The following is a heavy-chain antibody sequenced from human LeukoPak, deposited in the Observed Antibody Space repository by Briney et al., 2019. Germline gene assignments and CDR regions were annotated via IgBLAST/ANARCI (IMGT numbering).Heavy chain of an antibody. D-gene: IGHD3-22*01. CDR1: GFTFPDYA. CDR2: ITNSGRV. V-gene: IGHV3-23*01. Sequence: GGSLRLSCTAAGFTFPDYAMAWGRQAPGKGLEWFSDITNSGRVHYADSVRGRFTISRDKSKNTLYLQMNSLRAEDTAVYYCAREGSYYDTTGAYDGFDIWGQGTMVTVSS. J-gene: IGHJ3*02. CDR3: AREGSYYDTTGAYDGFDI.